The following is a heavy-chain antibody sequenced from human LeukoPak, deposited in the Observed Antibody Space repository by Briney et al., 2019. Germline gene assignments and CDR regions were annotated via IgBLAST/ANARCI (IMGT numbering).Heavy chain of an antibody. J-gene: IGHJ4*02. CDR2: MNPNSGGT. Sequence: ASVKVSCKASGYTFTDDYMHWVRQAPGQGLEWMGWMNPNSGGTNYPQKFQGRVTMTRDTSINTAYMELSRLRSDDTAVYYCARDLSGTYQIDYWGQGTLVTVSS. V-gene: IGHV1-2*02. D-gene: IGHD3-10*01. CDR3: ARDLSGTYQIDY. CDR1: GYTFTDDY.